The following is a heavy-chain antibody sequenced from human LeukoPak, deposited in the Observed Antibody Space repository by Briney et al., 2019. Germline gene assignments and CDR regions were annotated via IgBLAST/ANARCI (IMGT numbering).Heavy chain of an antibody. CDR2: INPSGGSTT. J-gene: IGHJ4*02. D-gene: IGHD3-9*01. CDR1: GYTLTSYY. Sequence: GASVKVSCKASGYTLTSYYMHWVRQAPAQGPEWMGVINPSGGSTTSYAQKIQGRVTMTRDTSMSTVTMELSSLRSEDTAVYYCARGTLRYFDFRGQGTLVTVSS. V-gene: IGHV1-46*01. CDR3: ARGTLRYFDF.